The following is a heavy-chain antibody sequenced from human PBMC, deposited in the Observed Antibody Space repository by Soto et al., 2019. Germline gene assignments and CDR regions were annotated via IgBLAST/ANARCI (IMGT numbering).Heavy chain of an antibody. J-gene: IGHJ4*02. CDR1: GYTFTGYA. CDR2: INAGNGNT. V-gene: IGHV1-3*05. Sequence: QVQLVQSGAEEKKPGASVKVSCKASGYTFTGYAMHWVRQAPGQRLEWMGWINAGNGNTKYSQKFQGRVTITRDTSSSTACMELSSPRSEDTAVYYCASAVAVAADFDYWGQGTLVTVST. CDR3: ASAVAVAADFDY. D-gene: IGHD6-19*01.